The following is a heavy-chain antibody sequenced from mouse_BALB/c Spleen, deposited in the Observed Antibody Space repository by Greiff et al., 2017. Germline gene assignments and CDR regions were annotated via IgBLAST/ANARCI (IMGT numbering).Heavy chain of an antibody. J-gene: IGHJ4*01. CDR1: GFTFSSYG. CDR2: ISSGGSYT. V-gene: IGHV5-6*01. Sequence: EVMLVESGGDLVKPGGSLKLSCAASGFTFSSYGMSWVRQTPDKRLEWVATISSGGSYTYYPDSVKGRFTISRDNAKNTLYLQMSRLKSEDTAMYYCARDPSMDYWGQGTSVTVSS. CDR3: ARDPSMDY.